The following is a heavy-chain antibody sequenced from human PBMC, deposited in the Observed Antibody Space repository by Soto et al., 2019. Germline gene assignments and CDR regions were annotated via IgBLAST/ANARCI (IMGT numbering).Heavy chain of an antibody. CDR1: GYKFTSYG. J-gene: IGHJ3*02. CDR2: ISPYNGKT. CDR3: AKDRYGGNCCDAFEI. D-gene: IGHD2-15*01. Sequence: QAQLVQSGPEVKKPGASVSISCKASGYKFTSYGFIWVRQAPGHGLEWVGWISPYNGKTEYAQNFRGRVTLTKDTSTSTAYMDLSSLRSDDTAVYYCAKDRYGGNCCDAFEIWGQGTTVIVSS. V-gene: IGHV1-18*01.